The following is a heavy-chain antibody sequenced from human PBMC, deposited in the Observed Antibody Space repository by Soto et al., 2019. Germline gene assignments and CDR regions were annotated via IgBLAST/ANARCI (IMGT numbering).Heavy chain of an antibody. Sequence: QVQLVQSGAEVKKPGSSVKVSCKASGGTFSSYAISWVRQAPGQGFEWMGGIIPIFGTANYAQEFQGRVTITADKSTSTAYMELSSLRSEDTALYYCARDDLQVYYGSGSYGSFDYWGQGTLVTVSS. CDR3: ARDDLQVYYGSGSYGSFDY. CDR2: IIPIFGTA. CDR1: GGTFSSYA. D-gene: IGHD3-10*01. V-gene: IGHV1-69*06. J-gene: IGHJ4*02.